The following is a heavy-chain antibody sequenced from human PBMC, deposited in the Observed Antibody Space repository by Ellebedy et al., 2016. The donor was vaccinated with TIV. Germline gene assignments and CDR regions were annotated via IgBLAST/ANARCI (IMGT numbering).Heavy chain of an antibody. D-gene: IGHD3-16*01. CDR2: ISNSGSYT. CDR3: ARADGGGNGGHFDY. CDR1: GLTFSACY. J-gene: IGHJ4*02. V-gene: IGHV3-11*06. Sequence: GESLKISCAASGLTFSACYMSWIRQAPGKGLEWVSYISNSGSYTNYADSVKGRFTISRDNVRNLLYLQMDSLRPEDTAVYYCARADGGGNGGHFDYWGQGTLVTVSS.